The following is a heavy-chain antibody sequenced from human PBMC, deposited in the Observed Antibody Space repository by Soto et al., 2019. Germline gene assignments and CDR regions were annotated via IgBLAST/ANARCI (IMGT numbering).Heavy chain of an antibody. D-gene: IGHD6-13*01. V-gene: IGHV3-30-3*01. J-gene: IGHJ4*02. CDR1: GFTFSTSA. Sequence: QVQVVESGGGVVQPGGSLRLSCAASGFTFSTSAMHWVRQAPGKGLEWMAMISKGGNKKYYADSVKGRFTISSDISESTLYRQMNSLRTEHTAVYYCAREEFEAGRGHFGYWGQGTLVSVSS. CDR2: ISKGGNKK. CDR3: AREEFEAGRGHFGY.